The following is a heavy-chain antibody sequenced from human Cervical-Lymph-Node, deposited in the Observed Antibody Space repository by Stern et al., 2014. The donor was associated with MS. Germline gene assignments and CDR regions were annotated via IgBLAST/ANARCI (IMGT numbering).Heavy chain of an antibody. V-gene: IGHV4-30-4*01. CDR3: ARDWDYGSSTSCYRYAFDI. CDR2: IYYSGST. CDR1: GGSISSGDYY. Sequence: QVQLQESGPGLVKPSQTLSLTCTVSGGSISSGDYYWRCIRQPPGKGLEWIGYIYYSGSTYYTPSLKSRATISVDTSKKPFSLQLSSVTAADTAVYYCARDWDYGSSTSCYRYAFDIWGQGTMVTVSS. J-gene: IGHJ3*02. D-gene: IGHD2-2*01.